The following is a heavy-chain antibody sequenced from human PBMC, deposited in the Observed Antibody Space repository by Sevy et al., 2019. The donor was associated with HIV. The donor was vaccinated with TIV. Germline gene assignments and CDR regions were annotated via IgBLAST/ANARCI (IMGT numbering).Heavy chain of an antibody. J-gene: IGHJ4*02. V-gene: IGHV3-33*01. CDR2: IGYDGSNK. D-gene: IGHD2-8*01. CDR3: ARDPRMYGDYLLAYFDY. Sequence: GALRLSCAASGFTPSTYGMHWVRQAPGKGLEWVAVIGYDGSNKYYADSVKGRFTISRDNSKNTLFLQMDSLRAEDTAVYYCARDPRMYGDYLLAYFDYWGQGTTVTVSS. CDR1: GFTPSTYG.